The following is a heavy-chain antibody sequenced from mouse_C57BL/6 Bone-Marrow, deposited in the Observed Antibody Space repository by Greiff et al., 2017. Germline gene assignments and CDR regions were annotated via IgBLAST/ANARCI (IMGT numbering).Heavy chain of an antibody. CDR1: GYTFTSYW. V-gene: IGHV1-59*01. CDR2: IDPSDSYT. J-gene: IGHJ2*01. Sequence: QVQLQQPGAELVRPGTSVKLSCKASGYTFTSYWMHWVKQRHGQGLEWIGVIDPSDSYTNYNQKFKGKATLTVDKSSSTAYMQLSSLTSEDSAVYYCARSGYYGSSVFDYWGQGTTLTVSS. CDR3: ARSGYYGSSVFDY. D-gene: IGHD1-1*01.